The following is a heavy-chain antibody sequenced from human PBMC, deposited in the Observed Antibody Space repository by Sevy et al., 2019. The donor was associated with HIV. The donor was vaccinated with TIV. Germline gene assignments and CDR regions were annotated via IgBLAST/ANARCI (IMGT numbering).Heavy chain of an antibody. CDR1: GFTVSSYW. CDR3: ARELVYDYVWGSYGDDAFDI. Sequence: GGSLRLSCAASGFTVSSYWMSWVRQTPGKGLEWVANIKQDGSEKYYVDSVKGRFTISRDNAKNSLYLQMNSLRAEDTAVYYCARELVYDYVWGSYGDDAFDIWGQGTMVTVSS. D-gene: IGHD3-16*01. V-gene: IGHV3-7*01. CDR2: IKQDGSEK. J-gene: IGHJ3*02.